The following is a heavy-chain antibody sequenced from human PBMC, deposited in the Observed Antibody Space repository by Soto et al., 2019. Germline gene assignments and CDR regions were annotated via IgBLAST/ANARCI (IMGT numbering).Heavy chain of an antibody. V-gene: IGHV4-31*03. D-gene: IGHD3-3*01. J-gene: IGHJ4*02. CDR1: GGSISSDGYY. Sequence: QVQLQESGPGLVKPSQTLSLTCTVSGGSISSDGYYWSWIRQHPGKGLEWIGYIYYSGSTYYNPSRRSRVTISVDTSKNQFSLKLSSVTAADTAVYYCARSILFGVAHYYFDYWGQGTLVTVSS. CDR2: IYYSGST. CDR3: ARSILFGVAHYYFDY.